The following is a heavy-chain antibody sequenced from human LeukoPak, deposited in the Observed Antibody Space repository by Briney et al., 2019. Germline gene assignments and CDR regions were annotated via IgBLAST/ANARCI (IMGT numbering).Heavy chain of an antibody. V-gene: IGHV1-2*02. CDR2: INPNSGGT. CDR1: GYTFTGYY. Sequence: ASVKVSCKASGYTFTGYYTHWVRQAPGQGLEWMGWINPNSGGTSFTQKFQGRVTMTRDTSIRTAYMEVSRLRSDDTAVYYCARGRSIEGSGSLWKYWGQGTLVTVSS. D-gene: IGHD3-10*01. J-gene: IGHJ4*02. CDR3: ARGRSIEGSGSLWKY.